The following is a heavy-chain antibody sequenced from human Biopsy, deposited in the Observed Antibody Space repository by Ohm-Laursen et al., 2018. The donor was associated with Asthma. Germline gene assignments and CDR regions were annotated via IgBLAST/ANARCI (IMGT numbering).Heavy chain of an antibody. V-gene: IGHV4-34*01. Sequence: TLSLTYSMYGLPSSGYYWTWIRQPPGKGLEWIGESDHRGNTNINPTLKSRVTISKDKSANEFSLKMRSVTAADTAIYYCARGPEWSGLDIWGQGTTVTVSS. J-gene: IGHJ6*02. D-gene: IGHD3-3*01. CDR2: SDHRGNT. CDR1: GLPSSGYY. CDR3: ARGPEWSGLDI.